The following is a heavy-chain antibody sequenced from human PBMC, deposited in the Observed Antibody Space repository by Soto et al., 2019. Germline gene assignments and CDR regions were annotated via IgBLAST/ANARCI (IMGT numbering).Heavy chain of an antibody. CDR2: ISYDGSNK. V-gene: IGHV3-30-3*01. Sequence: QVQLVESGGGVVQPGRSLRLSCAASGFTFSSYAMHWVRQAPGKGLEWVAVISYDGSNKYYADSVKGRFTISRDNSKNTLYLQMNSLRAEDTAVYYCARDSQGWELPSGWFDPWGQGTLVTVSS. D-gene: IGHD1-26*01. CDR1: GFTFSSYA. CDR3: ARDSQGWELPSGWFDP. J-gene: IGHJ5*02.